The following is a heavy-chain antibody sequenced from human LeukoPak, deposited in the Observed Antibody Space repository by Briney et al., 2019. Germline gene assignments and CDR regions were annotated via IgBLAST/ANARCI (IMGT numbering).Heavy chain of an antibody. CDR1: GYTFTGYY. CDR3: ASAYYDSSGYYQIDY. CDR2: INPNSGGT. Sequence: ASVKVSCKASGYTFTGYYMHWVRQAPGQGLEWMGWINPNSGGTNYAQKLQGRVTMTTDTSTSTAYMEMRSLRSDDTAVYYCASAYYDSSGYYQIDYWGQGTLVTVSS. J-gene: IGHJ4*02. V-gene: IGHV1-2*02. D-gene: IGHD3-22*01.